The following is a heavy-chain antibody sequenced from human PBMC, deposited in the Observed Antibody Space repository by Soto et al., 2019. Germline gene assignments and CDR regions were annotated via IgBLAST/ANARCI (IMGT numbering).Heavy chain of an antibody. CDR1: GFTFSSYS. CDR2: ISSSSSYI. J-gene: IGHJ5*02. V-gene: IGHV3-21*01. Sequence: GGSLRLSCAASGFTFSSYSMNWVRQAPGEGLEWGSSISSSSSYIYYADPVKGRFTISRDNAKNSLYLQMNSLRAEDTAVYYCGPTAMARVDPWFGPQQLATPGTNWFGPWGQGTLVTVSS. D-gene: IGHD5-18*01. CDR3: GPTAMARVDPWFGPQQLATPGTNWFGP.